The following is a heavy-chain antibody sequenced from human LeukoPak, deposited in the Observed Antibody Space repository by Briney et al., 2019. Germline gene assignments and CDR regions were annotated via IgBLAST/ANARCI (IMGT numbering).Heavy chain of an antibody. Sequence: PGGSLRLSCAASGFTFSSYSMNWVRQAPGKGLEWVSSISSSSSYIYYADSVKGRFTISRDNAKNSLYLQMNSLRAEDTAVYYCARVYYYDSSGYPYDAFDIWGQGTMVTVSS. V-gene: IGHV3-21*01. J-gene: IGHJ3*02. CDR1: GFTFSSYS. D-gene: IGHD3-22*01. CDR3: ARVYYYDSSGYPYDAFDI. CDR2: ISSSSSYI.